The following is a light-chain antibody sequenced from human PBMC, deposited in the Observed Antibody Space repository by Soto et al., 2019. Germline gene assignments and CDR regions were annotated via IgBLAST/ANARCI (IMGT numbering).Light chain of an antibody. CDR2: DAS. V-gene: IGKV1-5*01. CDR1: PGVSRW. Sequence: DIQMTQSPSTLSASVGDRVTITCRASPGVSRWLAWYQQKPWMAPKLLICDASTLERGGPSRFSGSGSGTEFPLTLSSLQPDDFATYYCQQYNSYSPRWTFGQGTKVDIK. J-gene: IGKJ1*01. CDR3: QQYNSYSPRWT.